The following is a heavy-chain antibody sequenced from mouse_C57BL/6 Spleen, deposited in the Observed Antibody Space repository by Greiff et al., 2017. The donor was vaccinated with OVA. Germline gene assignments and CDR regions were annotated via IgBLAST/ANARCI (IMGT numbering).Heavy chain of an antibody. CDR2: IRRKSNNYAT. V-gene: IGHV10-1*01. D-gene: IGHD2-4*01. CDR3: VRHYYDYDGYAMDY. Sequence: EVQGVESGGGLVQPKGSLKLSCAASGFSFNTYAMNWVRQAPGKGLEWVARIRRKSNNYATYYADSVKDRFTISRDDSESMLYLQMNHLKTEDTAMYYCVRHYYDYDGYAMDYWGQGTSVTVSS. J-gene: IGHJ4*01. CDR1: GFSFNTYA.